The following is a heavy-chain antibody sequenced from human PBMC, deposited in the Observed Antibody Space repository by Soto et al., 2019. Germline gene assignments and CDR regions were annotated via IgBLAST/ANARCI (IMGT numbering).Heavy chain of an antibody. V-gene: IGHV3-30-3*01. J-gene: IGHJ3*02. Sequence: QVQLVESGGGVVQPGRSLRLPCAASGFTFSSYAMHWVRQAPGKGLEWVAVISYDGSNKYYADSVKGRFTISRDNSKNTLYLQMNSLRAEDTAVYYCARAAKRITIFGVVINDAFDIWGQGTMVTVSS. CDR2: ISYDGSNK. D-gene: IGHD3-3*01. CDR1: GFTFSSYA. CDR3: ARAAKRITIFGVVINDAFDI.